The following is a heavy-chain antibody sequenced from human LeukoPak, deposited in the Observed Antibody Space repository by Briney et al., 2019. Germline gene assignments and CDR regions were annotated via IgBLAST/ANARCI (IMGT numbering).Heavy chain of an antibody. J-gene: IGHJ4*02. Sequence: SGPTLVNPTQTLTLTCTFSGFSLSTSGMRASWIRQPPGKALEWLARIDWDDDKFYSTSLKTRLTISKDTSKNQVVLTMTNMDLVDTATYYCVLNYYDSSGAFDYWGQGTLVTVSS. D-gene: IGHD3-22*01. CDR1: GFSLSTSGMR. CDR3: VLNYYDSSGAFDY. CDR2: IDWDDDK. V-gene: IGHV2-70*04.